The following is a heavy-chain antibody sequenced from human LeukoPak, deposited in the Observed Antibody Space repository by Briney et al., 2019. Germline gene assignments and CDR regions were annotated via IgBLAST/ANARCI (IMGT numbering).Heavy chain of an antibody. V-gene: IGHV1-18*01. D-gene: IGHD4-17*01. Sequence: ASVKVSCKTSGYTFTSYGLSWVRQAPGQGLEWMGCIITYNGNTYYSQKLQGRVTMTTDTSTSTAYMELRSLRSDDTAVYYCAKTTVTSEEYFYYYMDVWGKGATVTVSS. J-gene: IGHJ6*03. CDR3: AKTTVTSEEYFYYYMDV. CDR1: GYTFTSYG. CDR2: IITYNGNT.